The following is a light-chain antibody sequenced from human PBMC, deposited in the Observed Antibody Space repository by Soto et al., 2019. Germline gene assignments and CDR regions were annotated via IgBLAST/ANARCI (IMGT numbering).Light chain of an antibody. V-gene: IGKV3-20*01. J-gene: IGKJ1*01. CDR1: QSVSSSY. CDR2: GAS. CDR3: QQYGNSPQT. Sequence: EIVLTQSPGTLSLSPGERATLSCRASQSVSSSYLAWYQQKPGQAPRLLIYGASSRATGIPDRFSGSGSGTDFTLTISSLQSEDFAVYYCQQYGNSPQTFGQGTKVDNK.